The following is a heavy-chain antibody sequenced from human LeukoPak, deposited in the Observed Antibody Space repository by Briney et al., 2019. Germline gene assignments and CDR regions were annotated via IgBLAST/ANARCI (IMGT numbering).Heavy chain of an antibody. CDR3: ANLGSSELRVPASQGN. D-gene: IGHD2-2*01. V-gene: IGHV3-23*01. CDR2: VNARGYST. CDR1: GFSFSTYA. J-gene: IGHJ4*02. Sequence: GGSLRLSCSASGFSFSTYAMSWARQAPGKGLEWVSAVNARGYSTYYADSVKGRFTISRDNSKNTVFLQMSSLRVEDTAVYYCANLGSSELRVPASQGNWGQGTLVTVSS.